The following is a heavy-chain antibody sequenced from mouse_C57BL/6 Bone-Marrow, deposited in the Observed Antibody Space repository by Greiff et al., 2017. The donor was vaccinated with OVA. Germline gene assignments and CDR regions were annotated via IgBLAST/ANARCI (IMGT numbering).Heavy chain of an antibody. V-gene: IGHV5-4*03. CDR2: ISDGGSYT. D-gene: IGHD1-1*01. J-gene: IGHJ2*01. CDR1: GFTFSSYA. Sequence: EVMLVESGGGLVKPGGSLKLSCAASGFTFSSYAMSWVRQTPEKRLEWVATISDGGSYTYYPDNVKGRFTISRDNAKNNLYLQMSHLNSEDTAMYYCARGVVLRDYWGQGTTLTGSS. CDR3: ARGVVLRDY.